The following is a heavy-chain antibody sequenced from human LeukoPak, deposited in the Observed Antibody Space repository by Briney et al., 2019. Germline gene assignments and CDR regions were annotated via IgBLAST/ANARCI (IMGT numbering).Heavy chain of an antibody. V-gene: IGHV3-21*01. J-gene: IGHJ4*02. CDR3: ARDLEAAAANFDY. Sequence: GGSLRLSCAASGFTVSSYSMNWVRQAPGKGLEWVSSISSSSSYINYADSVKGRFTISRDNAKNSLYLQMNSLRAEDTAVYYCARDLEAAAANFDYWGQGILVTVSS. D-gene: IGHD6-13*01. CDR1: GFTVSSYS. CDR2: ISSSSSYI.